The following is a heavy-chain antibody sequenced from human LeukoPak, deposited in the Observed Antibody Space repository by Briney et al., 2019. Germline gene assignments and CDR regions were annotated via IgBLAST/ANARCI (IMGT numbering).Heavy chain of an antibody. CDR2: ISYDGSNK. Sequence: GRSLRLSCAASGFTFSSYGMHWVRQAPGNGLEWVAVISYDGSNKYYADSVKGRFTISRDNSKNTLYLQMNSLRAEDTAVYYCAKVRSRGGSYTLFDYWGQGTLVTVSS. CDR3: AKVRSRGGSYTLFDY. V-gene: IGHV3-30*18. CDR1: GFTFSSYG. J-gene: IGHJ4*02. D-gene: IGHD1-26*01.